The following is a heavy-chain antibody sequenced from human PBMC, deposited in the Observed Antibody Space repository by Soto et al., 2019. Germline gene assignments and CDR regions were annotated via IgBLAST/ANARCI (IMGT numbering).Heavy chain of an antibody. J-gene: IGHJ5*02. V-gene: IGHV4-31*03. Sequence: PSETLSLTCTVSGGSISSGGYYWSWIRQHPGKGLEWIGYIYYSGSTYYNPSLKRRVTISVDTSKNQFSLKLSSVTAADTAVYYCARGSYYDSSGYYGPWGQGTLVTVSS. CDR2: IYYSGST. CDR3: ARGSYYDSSGYYGP. CDR1: GGSISSGGYY. D-gene: IGHD3-22*01.